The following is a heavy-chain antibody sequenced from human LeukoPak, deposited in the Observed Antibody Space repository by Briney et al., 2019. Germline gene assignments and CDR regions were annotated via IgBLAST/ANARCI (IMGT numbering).Heavy chain of an antibody. CDR3: ARRRGGYGHRDFDY. V-gene: IGHV3-66*04. Sequence: GSPRLSFAASGFTACSPSIIWVRPAPGEGLECVSYIRGDTSTEYAEYVRGRFTISRDDAKNTVYLQMNSLRVEDTSVYYCARRRGGYGHRDFDYWPQEPRVSVSS. CDR1: GFTACSPS. D-gene: IGHD6-25*01. CDR2: IRGDTST. J-gene: IGHJ4*02.